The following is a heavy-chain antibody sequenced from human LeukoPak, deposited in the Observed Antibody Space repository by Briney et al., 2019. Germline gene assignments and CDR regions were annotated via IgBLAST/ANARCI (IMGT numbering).Heavy chain of an antibody. V-gene: IGHV1-2*02. CDR3: AREDYDSSGYYGSAFDI. CDR1: GYTFTGYY. J-gene: IGHJ3*02. Sequence: ASVKVSCKASGYTFTGYYMHWVRQAPGQGLEWMGWINPNSGGTNYAQKFQGRVTMTRDTSISTAYMELSRLRSDDTAVCYCAREDYDSSGYYGSAFDIWGQGTMVTVSS. D-gene: IGHD3-22*01. CDR2: INPNSGGT.